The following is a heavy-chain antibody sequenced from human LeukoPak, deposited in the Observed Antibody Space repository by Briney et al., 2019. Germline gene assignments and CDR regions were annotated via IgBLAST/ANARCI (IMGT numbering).Heavy chain of an antibody. Sequence: SLPCTVSGGSISSSGYYWGWIRQPPGQGVGWIASIYYSGSTYYNPSLRSRVTISVDTSKNQLSLKLSSLTAADTAVYYCARHEYSGSYYGLSWFDPWGQGTLVTVSS. CDR1: GGSISSSGYY. V-gene: IGHV4-39*01. CDR3: ARHEYSGSYYGLSWFDP. CDR2: IYYSGST. D-gene: IGHD1-26*01. J-gene: IGHJ5*02.